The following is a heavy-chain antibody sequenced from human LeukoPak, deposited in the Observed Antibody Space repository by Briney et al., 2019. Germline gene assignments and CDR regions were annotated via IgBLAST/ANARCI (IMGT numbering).Heavy chain of an antibody. Sequence: GGSLRLSCAASGFTFSSYWMSWVRQAPGKGLEWVANLNHCGNAKYYSDSARGRFTISRDNARDAFYLQLNSMRTEAKALYYYSRGLGTGGAHDEWGLGALVTVFS. J-gene: IGHJ1*01. CDR3: SRGLGTGGAHDE. V-gene: IGHV3-7*01. CDR2: LNHCGNAK. D-gene: IGHD3/OR15-3a*01. CDR1: GFTFSSYW.